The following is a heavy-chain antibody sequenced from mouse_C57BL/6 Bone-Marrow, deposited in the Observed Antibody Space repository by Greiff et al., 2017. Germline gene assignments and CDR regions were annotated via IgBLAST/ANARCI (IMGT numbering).Heavy chain of an antibody. D-gene: IGHD4-1*01. CDR1: GYTFTSYW. V-gene: IGHV1-50*01. Sequence: QVHVKQSGSELVKPGASVKLSCKASGYTFTSYWMQWVKQRPGQGLEWIGEIDPSDSYTNYNQKFKGKATLTVDTSSSTAYMQLSSLTSEDSAVYYCASWDWFAYWGQGTLVTVSA. J-gene: IGHJ3*01. CDR2: IDPSDSYT. CDR3: ASWDWFAY.